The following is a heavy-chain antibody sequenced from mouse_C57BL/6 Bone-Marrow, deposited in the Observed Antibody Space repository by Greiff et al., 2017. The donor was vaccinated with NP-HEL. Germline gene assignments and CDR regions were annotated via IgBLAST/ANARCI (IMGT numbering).Heavy chain of an antibody. Sequence: VQLQQSGAELVRPGASVKLSCTASGFNIKDYYMHWVKQRPEQGLEWIGRIDPEDGDTAYAPTFQGKATMTADTSSNTAYLQLSSLTSEDTAVYYCTTGVLLLRYTYWGQGTLVTVSA. CDR1: GFNIKDYY. J-gene: IGHJ3*01. D-gene: IGHD1-1*01. CDR3: TTGVLLLRYTY. CDR2: IDPEDGDT. V-gene: IGHV14-1*01.